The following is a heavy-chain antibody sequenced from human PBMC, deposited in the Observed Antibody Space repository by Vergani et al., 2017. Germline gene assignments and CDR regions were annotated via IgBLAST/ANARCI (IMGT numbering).Heavy chain of an antibody. J-gene: IGHJ3*01. CDR2: ISGSGHIK. Sequence: QVQLVESGGGLVKPGGSLRLSCAASGFTFSDYYMTWIRQAPGKGLEWISYISGSGHIKYYADSVKGRFAISRDNAKNSLYLDMSSLRAEDTAVYYCVRDVRVSRTWGQGTLVAVSS. V-gene: IGHV3-11*04. CDR1: GFTFSDYY. CDR3: VRDVRVSRT.